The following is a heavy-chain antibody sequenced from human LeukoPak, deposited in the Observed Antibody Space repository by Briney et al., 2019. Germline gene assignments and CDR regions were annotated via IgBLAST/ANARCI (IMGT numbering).Heavy chain of an antibody. CDR3: ARDLDYGSGNFDY. Sequence: TQSLICTVSGPSISSGSYYWSWIRQPAGKGLEWIERIYTRGSTSYTPSLKSRVTISVDTSKNQFSLKLSSLTAADTTVYYCARDLDYGSGNFDYWGQGTLVTVSS. J-gene: IGHJ4*02. CDR1: GPSISSGSYY. D-gene: IGHD3-10*01. V-gene: IGHV4-61*02. CDR2: IYTRGST.